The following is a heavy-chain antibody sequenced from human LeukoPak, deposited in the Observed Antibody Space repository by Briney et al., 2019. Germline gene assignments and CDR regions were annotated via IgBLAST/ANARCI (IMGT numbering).Heavy chain of an antibody. CDR3: ATNIVVVPAARGAFDI. CDR2: ISSSGSTI. D-gene: IGHD2-2*01. V-gene: IGHV3-11*04. CDR1: GFTFSDYY. Sequence: GGSLRLSCTASGFTFSDYYMSWIRQAPRKGLEWVSYISSSGSTIYYADSVKGRFTISRDNAKNSLYLQMNSLRAEDTAVYYCATNIVVVPAARGAFDIWGQGTMVTVSS. J-gene: IGHJ3*02.